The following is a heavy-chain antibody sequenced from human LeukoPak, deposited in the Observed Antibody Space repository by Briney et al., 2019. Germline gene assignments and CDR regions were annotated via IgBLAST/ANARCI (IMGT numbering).Heavy chain of an antibody. CDR3: ARLRTVAAAGIIWFDP. D-gene: IGHD6-13*01. Sequence: SETLSLTCTVSGGSISSSSYSWGWIRQPPGKGLEWIGSTYYSGSTYYNPSLKSRVTLSVDTSKNQFSLKLSSVTAADTAVYYCARLRTVAAAGIIWFDPWGQGTLVTVSS. CDR2: TYYSGST. CDR1: GGSISSSSYS. V-gene: IGHV4-39*01. J-gene: IGHJ5*02.